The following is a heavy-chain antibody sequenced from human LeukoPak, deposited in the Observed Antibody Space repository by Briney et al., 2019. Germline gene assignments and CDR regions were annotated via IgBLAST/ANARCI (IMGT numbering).Heavy chain of an antibody. CDR3: ARVRDYDFWSGYYPYNWFDP. CDR1: GGSISSYY. Sequence: PSETLSLTCTVSGGSISSYYWSWIRQPPGKGLEWIGYIYYSGSTNCNPSLKSRVTISVDTSKNQFSLKLSSVTAADTAVYYCARVRDYDFWSGYYPYNWFDPWGQGTLVTVSS. CDR2: IYYSGST. J-gene: IGHJ5*02. D-gene: IGHD3-3*01. V-gene: IGHV4-59*01.